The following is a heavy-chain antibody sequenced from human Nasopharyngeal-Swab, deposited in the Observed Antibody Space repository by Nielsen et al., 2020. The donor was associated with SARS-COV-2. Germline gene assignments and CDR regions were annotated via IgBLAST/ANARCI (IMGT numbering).Heavy chain of an antibody. CDR3: ARELVGYCSGGSCYSYYYYGMDV. V-gene: IGHV1-69*04. CDR1: GGTFSSYA. Sequence: SVNVSCKASGGTFSSYAISWVRQAPGHGLEWMGRIIPILGIANYAQKFQGRVTITADKSTSTAYMELSSLRSEDTAVYYCARELVGYCSGGSCYSYYYYGMDVWGQGTTVTVSS. D-gene: IGHD2-15*01. CDR2: IIPILGIA. J-gene: IGHJ6*02.